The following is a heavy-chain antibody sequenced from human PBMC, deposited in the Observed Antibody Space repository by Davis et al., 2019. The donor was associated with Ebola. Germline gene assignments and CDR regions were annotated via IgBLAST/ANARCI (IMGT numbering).Heavy chain of an antibody. V-gene: IGHV1-18*01. CDR3: ASRTEYQLMSFDY. CDR1: GYTFTSYG. Sequence: ASVKVSCKASGYTFTSYGISWVRQAPGQGLEWMGWISAYNGNTNYAQKLQGRVTMTRDTSTSTAYMELSSLRSEDTAVYYCASRTEYQLMSFDYWGQGTLVTVSS. CDR2: ISAYNGNT. J-gene: IGHJ4*02. D-gene: IGHD2-2*01.